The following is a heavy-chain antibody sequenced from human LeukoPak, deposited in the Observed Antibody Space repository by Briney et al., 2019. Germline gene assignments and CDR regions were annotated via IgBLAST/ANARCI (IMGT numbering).Heavy chain of an antibody. J-gene: IGHJ5*02. V-gene: IGHV4-59*01. CDR3: ARDAQGTYYYDSSGYGNWFDP. CDR2: IYYSGST. Sequence: SETLSLTCTVSGGSISSYYWSWIRQPPGKGLEWIGYIYYSGSTNYNPSLKSRVTISVDTSKNQFSLKLSSVTAADTAVYYCARDAQGTYYYDSSGYGNWFDPWGQGTLVTVSS. D-gene: IGHD3-22*01. CDR1: GGSISSYY.